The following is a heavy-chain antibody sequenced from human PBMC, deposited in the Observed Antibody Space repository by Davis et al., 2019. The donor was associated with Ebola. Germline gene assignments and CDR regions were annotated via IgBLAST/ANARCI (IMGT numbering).Heavy chain of an antibody. CDR1: GGTFSSYA. CDR3: ARARTDYYDSSGEFDY. J-gene: IGHJ4*02. CDR2: IIPIFGTA. V-gene: IGHV1-69*13. D-gene: IGHD3-22*01. Sequence: AASVKVSCKASGGTFSSYAISWVRQAPGQGLEWMGGIIPIFGTANYAQKFQGRVTITADESTSTAYMELSSLRSEDTAVYYCARARTDYYDSSGEFDYWGQGTLVTVSS.